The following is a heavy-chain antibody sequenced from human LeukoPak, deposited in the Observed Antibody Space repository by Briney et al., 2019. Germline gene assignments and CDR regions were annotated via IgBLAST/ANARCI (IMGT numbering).Heavy chain of an antibody. CDR3: AKDNGYSFGTHFDY. V-gene: IGHV3-23*01. Sequence: GGTLRLSCVVSGFTFTNDYMSWVRQGPGKGLEWVSGISGSGGTSYYADSVKGRFTISRDNSKNTLYLQMNSLRVEDTAVYYCAKDNGYSFGTHFDYWGQGILVTVSS. D-gene: IGHD5-18*01. CDR1: GFTFTNDY. J-gene: IGHJ4*02. CDR2: ISGSGGTS.